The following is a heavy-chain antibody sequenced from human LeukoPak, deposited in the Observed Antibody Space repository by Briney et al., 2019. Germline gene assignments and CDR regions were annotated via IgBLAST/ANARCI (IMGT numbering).Heavy chain of an antibody. V-gene: IGHV4-59*01. D-gene: IGHD3-10*01. Sequence: SETLSLTCTVSGGSISSYSWSWIRQPPGKGLEWIGFIYYSGSTNYNPSLKSRVTISVDTSKNQFSLKLSSVTAADTAVYYCARLNHSRIPGWFGELLGWFDPWGQGTLVTVSS. J-gene: IGHJ5*02. CDR2: IYYSGST. CDR3: ARLNHSRIPGWFGELLGWFDP. CDR1: GGSISSYS.